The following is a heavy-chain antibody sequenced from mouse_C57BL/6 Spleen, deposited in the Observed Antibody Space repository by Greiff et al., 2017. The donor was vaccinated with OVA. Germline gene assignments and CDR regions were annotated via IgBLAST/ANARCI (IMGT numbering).Heavy chain of an antibody. CDR2: INPSTGGT. J-gene: IGHJ3*01. V-gene: IGHV1-42*01. Sequence: EVQLQQSGPELVKPGASVKISCKASGYSFTGYYMNWVKQSPEKSLEWIGEINPSTGGTTYNQKFKAKATLTVDKSSSTAYMQLKSLTSEDSAVYYCARIYYGNLGFAYWGQGTLVTVSA. D-gene: IGHD2-1*01. CDR3: ARIYYGNLGFAY. CDR1: GYSFTGYY.